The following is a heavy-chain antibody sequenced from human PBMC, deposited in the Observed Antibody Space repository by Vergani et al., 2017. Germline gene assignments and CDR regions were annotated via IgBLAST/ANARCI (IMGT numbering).Heavy chain of an antibody. V-gene: IGHV4-59*01. D-gene: IGHD3-9*01. Sequence: QVQLQESGPGLVKPSETLSLTCTVSGGSISSYYWSWIRQPPGKGLEWIGYIYYSGSTNYNPSLKRRVTISVDTSKNQFSLKLSSVTAADTAVYYCARNGDYDILTGYYNRWYFDLWGRGTLVTVSS. CDR2: IYYSGST. CDR1: GGSISSYY. J-gene: IGHJ2*01. CDR3: ARNGDYDILTGYYNRWYFDL.